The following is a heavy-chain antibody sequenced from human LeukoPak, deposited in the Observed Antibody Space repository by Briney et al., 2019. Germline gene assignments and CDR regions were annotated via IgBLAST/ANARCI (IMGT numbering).Heavy chain of an antibody. CDR1: GGSISSYY. D-gene: IGHD3-10*01. CDR2: ISDIGSI. CDR3: ARDGTMVRGVIITWNFYYYGMDV. V-gene: IGHV4-59*12. J-gene: IGHJ6*02. Sequence: SETLSLTCTVSGGSISSYYWSWIRQPPGKGLEWIAYISDIGSINYNPSLKSRVTISLDTSKNQFSLQLNSVTPEDTAVYYCARDGTMVRGVIITWNFYYYGMDVWGQGTTVTVSS.